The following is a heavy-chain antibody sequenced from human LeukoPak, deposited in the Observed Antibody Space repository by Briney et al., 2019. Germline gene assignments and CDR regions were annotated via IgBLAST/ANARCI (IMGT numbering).Heavy chain of an antibody. CDR2: IYPGDSDT. V-gene: IGHV5-51*01. Sequence: GEPLKISCKVSGYSFTSYWIGWLRQMPGKCLEWMVIIYPGDSDTRYSPSFQGQVTISADKSISTAYLQWSSLKASDTAMYYCAGRTDYYYYMDVWGKGTTVTVSS. CDR1: GYSFTSYW. CDR3: AGRTDYYYYMDV. J-gene: IGHJ6*03.